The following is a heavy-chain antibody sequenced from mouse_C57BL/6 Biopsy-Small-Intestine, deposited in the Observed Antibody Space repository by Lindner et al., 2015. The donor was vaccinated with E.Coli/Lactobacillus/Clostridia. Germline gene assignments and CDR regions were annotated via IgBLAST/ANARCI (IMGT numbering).Heavy chain of an antibody. CDR3: ARGRRDYVWGSYPNYYGMDV. CDR2: IIPIFGTA. CDR1: GGTFSSYA. D-gene: IGHD1-1*01. J-gene: IGHJ1*01. V-gene: IGHV1-81*01. Sequence: SVKVSCKASGGTFSSYAISWVRQAPGQGLEWMGGIIPIFGTANYAQKFQGRVTITADESTSTAYMDLSSLISEDTAVCYCARGRRDYVWGSYPNYYGMDVWGQGTTVTVSS.